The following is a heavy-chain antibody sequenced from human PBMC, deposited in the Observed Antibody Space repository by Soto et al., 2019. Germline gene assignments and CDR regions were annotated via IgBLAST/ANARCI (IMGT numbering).Heavy chain of an antibody. CDR3: ARGPIVGDTKFDY. V-gene: IGHV4-34*01. CDR1: GGSFSGYY. Sequence: SETLSLTCAVYGGSFSGYYWSWIRQPPGKGLEGIGEINHSGSTNYNPSLKSRVTISVDTSKNQFSLKLSSVTAADTAVYYCARGPIVGDTKFDYWGQGTLVTV. J-gene: IGHJ4*02. D-gene: IGHD1-26*01. CDR2: INHSGST.